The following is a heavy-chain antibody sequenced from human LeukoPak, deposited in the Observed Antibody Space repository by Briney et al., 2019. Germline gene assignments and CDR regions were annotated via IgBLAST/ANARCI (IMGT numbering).Heavy chain of an antibody. CDR3: ARATPFWSGYPPQYYFDY. D-gene: IGHD3-3*01. CDR2: INHSGST. V-gene: IGHV4-34*01. CDR1: GGSFSGYY. J-gene: IGHJ4*02. Sequence: SETLSLTCAVYGGSFSGYYWSWIRQPPGKGLEWIGEINHSGSTNYNPSLKSRVTISVDTSKNQFSLKLSSVTAADTAVYYCARATPFWSGYPPQYYFDYWGQGTLVTVSS.